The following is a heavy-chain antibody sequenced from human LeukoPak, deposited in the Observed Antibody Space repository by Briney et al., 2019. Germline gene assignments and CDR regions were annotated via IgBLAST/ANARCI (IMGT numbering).Heavy chain of an antibody. D-gene: IGHD3-22*01. CDR2: INHSGST. CDR1: GGSFSGYY. CDR3: ARAPRTMIVVVTRGSWFDP. Sequence: PSETLSLTCAVYGGSFSGYYWSWIRQPPGEGLEWIGEINHSGSTNYNPSLKSRVTISVDTSKNQFSLKLSSVTAADTAVYYCARAPRTMIVVVTRGSWFDPWGQGTLVTVSS. V-gene: IGHV4-34*01. J-gene: IGHJ5*02.